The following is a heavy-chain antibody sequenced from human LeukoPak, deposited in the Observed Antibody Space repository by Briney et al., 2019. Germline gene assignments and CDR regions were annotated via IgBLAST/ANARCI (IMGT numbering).Heavy chain of an antibody. V-gene: IGHV3-7*01. Sequence: PGGSLRLSCAASGFTFNNHWMSWVRQAPGKGLEWVANIKQDGSEKYYVDSVKGRFTISRDNAKNSLYLQMNSLRAEDTAVYYCAREGALTETKDAFDIWGQGTMVTVSS. CDR2: IKQDGSEK. CDR3: AREGALTETKDAFDI. J-gene: IGHJ3*02. D-gene: IGHD3-16*01. CDR1: GFTFNNHW.